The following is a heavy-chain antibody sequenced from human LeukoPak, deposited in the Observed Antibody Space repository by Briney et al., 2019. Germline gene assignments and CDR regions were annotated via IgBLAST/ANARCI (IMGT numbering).Heavy chain of an antibody. CDR2: ISSSSSYI. Sequence: GRSLRLSCASSGCTFNSYSMNWVRQAPGKGLELVSSISSSSSYIYYADSVKGRFTISRDNAKNSLYLQMNSLRAEDTAVYYCARDLTYYDFWSGYQRYYMDVWGKGTTVTVSS. CDR1: GCTFNSYS. CDR3: ARDLTYYDFWSGYQRYYMDV. V-gene: IGHV3-21*01. J-gene: IGHJ6*03. D-gene: IGHD3-3*01.